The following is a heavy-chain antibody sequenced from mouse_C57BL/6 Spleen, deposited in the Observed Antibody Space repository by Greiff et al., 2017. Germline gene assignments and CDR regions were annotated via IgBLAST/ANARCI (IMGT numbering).Heavy chain of an antibody. CDR1: GYTFTDYN. V-gene: IGHV1-18*01. Sequence: VQLQQSGPELVKPGASVKIPCKASGYTFTDYNMDWVKQSHGKSLEWIGAINPNNGGTIYNQNVKGKATVTVDKSSSTAYVELRSLTSEDTAVYYCARSLSDYDNYAMDYWGQGTSVTVSS. J-gene: IGHJ4*01. D-gene: IGHD2-4*01. CDR3: ARSLSDYDNYAMDY. CDR2: INPNNGGT.